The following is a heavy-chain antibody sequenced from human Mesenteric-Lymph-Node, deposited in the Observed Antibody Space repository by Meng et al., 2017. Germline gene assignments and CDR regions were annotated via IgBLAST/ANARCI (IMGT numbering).Heavy chain of an antibody. CDR2: ISGSGGST. D-gene: IGHD6-19*01. V-gene: IGHV3-23*01. Sequence: GGSLRLSCAASAFTFSSNPMSWVRQAPGKGLEWVSTISGSGGSTYYADSVKGRFTISRDNSKNTLYLQMNSLRVEDTAVYHCATRSRMAVAGTLLYWGQGTLVTVSS. CDR1: AFTFSSNP. CDR3: ATRSRMAVAGTLLY. J-gene: IGHJ4*02.